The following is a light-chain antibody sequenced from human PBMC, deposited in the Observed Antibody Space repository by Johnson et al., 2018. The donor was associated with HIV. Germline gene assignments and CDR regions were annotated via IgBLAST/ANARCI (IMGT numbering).Light chain of an antibody. CDR2: ENN. Sequence: QSVLSQPPSVSAAPGQKVTISCSGSSSNIGNNYVSWYQQLPGTAPKLLIYENNKRPSGIPDRFSGSKSGTSATLGITGPQTGDEADYYCGTWDSSLSAAGVFGTVTKVTVL. CDR3: GTWDSSLSAAGV. CDR1: SSNIGNNY. J-gene: IGLJ1*01. V-gene: IGLV1-51*02.